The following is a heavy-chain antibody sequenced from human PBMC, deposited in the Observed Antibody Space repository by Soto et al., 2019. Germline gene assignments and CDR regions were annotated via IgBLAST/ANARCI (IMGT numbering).Heavy chain of an antibody. CDR1: GFTFTSSA. Sequence: SVKVSCKASGFTFTSSAVQWVRQARGQRLEWIGWIVVGSGKTNYAQKFQERVTITRGVSTSTAYMELSSLRSDDTAVYYCAADPSDTYYYDSSGYTYWFDPWGQGTLVTVS. CDR2: IVVGSGKT. D-gene: IGHD3-22*01. CDR3: AADPSDTYYYDSSGYTYWFDP. J-gene: IGHJ5*02. V-gene: IGHV1-58*01.